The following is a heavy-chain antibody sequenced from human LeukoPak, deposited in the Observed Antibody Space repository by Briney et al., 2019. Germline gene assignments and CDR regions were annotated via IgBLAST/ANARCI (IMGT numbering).Heavy chain of an antibody. CDR1: GFTVSSNY. D-gene: IGHD6-6*01. Sequence: GGSLRLSCAASGFTVSSNYMSWVRQAPGKGLEWVSVIYSGGSTYYADSVKGRFTISRDNSKNTLYLQMNSLRAEDTAVYYCARDVLYSSSRTPSSYMDVWGQGTTVTVSS. V-gene: IGHV3-53*01. CDR2: IYSGGST. CDR3: ARDVLYSSSRTPSSYMDV. J-gene: IGHJ6*03.